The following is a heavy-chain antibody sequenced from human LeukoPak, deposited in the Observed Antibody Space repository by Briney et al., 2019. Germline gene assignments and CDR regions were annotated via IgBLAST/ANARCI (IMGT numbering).Heavy chain of an antibody. CDR1: GYTFTSYD. J-gene: IGHJ5*02. D-gene: IGHD6-19*01. Sequence: ASVKVSCKASGYTFTSYDINWVRQATGQGLEWMGWMNPNSGNTGYAQKFQGRVTMTRNTSISTAYMELSSLRSEDTAVYYCARALGMAVAVNWFDPWGQGTLVTVSS. V-gene: IGHV1-8*01. CDR2: MNPNSGNT. CDR3: ARALGMAVAVNWFDP.